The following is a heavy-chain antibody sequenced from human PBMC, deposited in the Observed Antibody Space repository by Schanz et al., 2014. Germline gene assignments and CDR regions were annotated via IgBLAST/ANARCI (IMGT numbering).Heavy chain of an antibody. V-gene: IGHV3-23*04. CDR1: GFTFTTNA. CDR2: ISGNGGST. J-gene: IGHJ4*02. D-gene: IGHD2-21*01. CDR3: AKVRVWWPYYFDY. Sequence: EVQLVESGGGLVQPGGSLRLSCAASGFTFTTNAMSWVRQPPGKGLEWVSAISGNGGSTYFADSVKGRFTISRDNSDNTLFLQMNSLRAEDTAVYYCAKVRVWWPYYFDYWGQGTLVTVSS.